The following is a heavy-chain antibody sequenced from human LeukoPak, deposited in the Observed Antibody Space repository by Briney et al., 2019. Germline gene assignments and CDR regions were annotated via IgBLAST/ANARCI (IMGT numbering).Heavy chain of an antibody. CDR3: ARDNYGLFDY. Sequence: GGSLKLSCEASGFTFSDYWMSWVRQAPGKGLEWVANIKQDGSEKYYVDSVEGRFTISRDNAQNSLYLQMNSLRAGDTAMYYCARDNYGLFDYWGQGTLVTVSS. V-gene: IGHV3-7*01. J-gene: IGHJ4*02. CDR2: IKQDGSEK. D-gene: IGHD3-10*01. CDR1: GFTFSDYW.